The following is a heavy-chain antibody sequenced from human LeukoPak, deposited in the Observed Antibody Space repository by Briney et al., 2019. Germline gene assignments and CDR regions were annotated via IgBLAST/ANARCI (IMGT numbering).Heavy chain of an antibody. D-gene: IGHD6-19*01. CDR3: ATVLHEGSGWYVSHYYYGMDV. CDR1: GFIFSDYY. J-gene: IGHJ6*02. Sequence: PGGSLRLSCAASGFIFSDYYMSWIRQAPGKGLEWVSYISSSTRYTNYADSVKGRFTTSRDNARNSLYLQMKSLRAQDTAVYYCATVLHEGSGWYVSHYYYGMDVWGQGTTVTVSS. CDR2: ISSSTRYT. V-gene: IGHV3-11*05.